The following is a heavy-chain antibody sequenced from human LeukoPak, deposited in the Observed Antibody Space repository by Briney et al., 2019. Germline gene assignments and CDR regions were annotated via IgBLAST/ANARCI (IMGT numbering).Heavy chain of an antibody. CDR2: ITSTGST. CDR3: ARDVGRGNWPFQH. CDR1: GASITGYY. V-gene: IGHV4-59*01. D-gene: IGHD5-24*01. J-gene: IGHJ1*01. Sequence: KPSETLSLTCSVSGASITGYYWSWIRQTPGKGLEWIGYITSTGSTSYNPSLKSGATISVDTSKNQFSLMLTSVTAADTAVYYCARDVGRGNWPFQHWGQGTLVIVSS.